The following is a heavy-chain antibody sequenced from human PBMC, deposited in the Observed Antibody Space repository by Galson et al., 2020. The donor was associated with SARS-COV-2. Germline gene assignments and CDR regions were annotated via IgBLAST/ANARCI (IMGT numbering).Heavy chain of an antibody. Sequence: STTGVSVGWIRQTPQKALEWLAFIYWDDDKRYSPSMKTRLTITKDTSKNQVVLTMPDVDPVDTATYYCAHAAYSASSPPLDSWGQGTLVTVSS. J-gene: IGHJ4*02. CDR2: IYWDDDK. CDR3: AHAAYSASSPPLDS. V-gene: IGHV2-5*02. D-gene: IGHD2-21*01. CDR1: STTGVS.